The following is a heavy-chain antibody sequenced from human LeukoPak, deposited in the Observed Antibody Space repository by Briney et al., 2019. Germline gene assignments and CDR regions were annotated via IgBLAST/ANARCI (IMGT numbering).Heavy chain of an antibody. D-gene: IGHD1-26*01. Sequence: GASVKVSCKASGYTFTGYYMHWVRQAPGQGLEWMGWINPNSGGTNYAQKFQGRVTMTRDTSISTAYMELSRLRSDDTAVYYCARPPRFGGSYRFDYWGQGTLVTVPS. CDR3: ARPPRFGGSYRFDY. V-gene: IGHV1-2*02. CDR2: INPNSGGT. J-gene: IGHJ4*02. CDR1: GYTFTGYY.